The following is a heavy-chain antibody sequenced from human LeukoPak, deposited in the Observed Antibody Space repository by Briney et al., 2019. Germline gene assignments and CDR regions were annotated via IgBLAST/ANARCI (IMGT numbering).Heavy chain of an antibody. CDR1: GVTVRSNY. CDR2: IFSGNST. CDR3: AREGAGGFDI. J-gene: IGHJ3*02. D-gene: IGHD3-16*01. Sequence: GGSLRLSCAASGVTVRSNYMNWVRQAPGKGLEWVALIFSGNSTYYADSVKGRFTISRDNSKNTLFLQMNSLRVEDTAVYYCAREGAGGFDIWGQGTMVTVSS. V-gene: IGHV3-53*01.